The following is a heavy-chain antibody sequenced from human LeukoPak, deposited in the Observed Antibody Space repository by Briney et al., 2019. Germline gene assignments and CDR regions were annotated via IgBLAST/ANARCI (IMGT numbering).Heavy chain of an antibody. CDR1: GYTFTSYD. CDR2: MNPNSGNT. J-gene: IGHJ4*02. Sequence: ASVKVSCKASGYTFTSYDINWVRQATGQGLEWMGWMNPNSGNTGYAQKFQGRVTMTRNTSISTACMELSSLRSEDTAVYYCARGLSGTTGFDYWGQGTLVTVSS. V-gene: IGHV1-8*01. CDR3: ARGLSGTTGFDY. D-gene: IGHD1-7*01.